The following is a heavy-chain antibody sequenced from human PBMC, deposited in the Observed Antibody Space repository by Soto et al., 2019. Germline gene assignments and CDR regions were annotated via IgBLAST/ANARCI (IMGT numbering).Heavy chain of an antibody. CDR2: ISGSGGST. V-gene: IGHV3-23*01. D-gene: IGHD3-3*01. J-gene: IGHJ4*02. Sequence: PGGSLRLSCAASGFTFSSYAMSWVRQAPGKGLEWVSAISGSGGSTYYADSVKGRFTISRDNSKNTLYLQMNSLRAEDTAVYYCANRGSYYDFWSGYPFAYWGQGTLVTVSS. CDR3: ANRGSYYDFWSGYPFAY. CDR1: GFTFSSYA.